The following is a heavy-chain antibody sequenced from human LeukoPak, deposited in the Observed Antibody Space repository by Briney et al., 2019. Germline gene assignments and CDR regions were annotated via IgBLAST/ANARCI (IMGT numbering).Heavy chain of an antibody. Sequence: GGSLRLSCAASGFTFSSYAMSWVRQAPGKGLEWVSAISGSGGSTYYADSVKGRFTISRDNSKNTLYLQMNSLRAEDTAVYYCARYPGIAAAGRGRYFDYWGQGTLVTVSS. CDR2: ISGSGGST. D-gene: IGHD6-13*01. V-gene: IGHV3-23*01. CDR1: GFTFSSYA. CDR3: ARYPGIAAAGRGRYFDY. J-gene: IGHJ4*02.